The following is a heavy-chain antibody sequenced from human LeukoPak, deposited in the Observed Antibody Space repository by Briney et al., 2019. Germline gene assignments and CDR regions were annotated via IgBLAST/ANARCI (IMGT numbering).Heavy chain of an antibody. CDR1: GGPISSYY. J-gene: IGHJ4*02. CDR2: IYYSGST. D-gene: IGHD3-22*01. CDR3: ARSWDYYYDSSGYYYFPGD. Sequence: SETLSLTCTVSGGPISSYYWSWIRQPPGKGLEWIGYIYYSGSTNYNPSLKSRVTISVDTSKNQFSLKLSSVTAADTAVYYCARSWDYYYDSSGYYYFPGDWGQGTLVTVSS. V-gene: IGHV4-59*01.